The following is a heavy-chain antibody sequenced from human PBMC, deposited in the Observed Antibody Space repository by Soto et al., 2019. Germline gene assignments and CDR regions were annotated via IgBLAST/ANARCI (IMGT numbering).Heavy chain of an antibody. CDR3: ARRTNAVAGADYYYGLDV. CDR2: VYPGDSDI. CDR1: GYSFTNHW. J-gene: IGHJ6*02. Sequence: PGESLKISCKCSGYSFTNHWIAWVRQMPGKGLEWMGIVYPGDSDIRYSPFFQGQVTISADKSITTAYLQWSSLKASDTAMYYCARRTNAVAGADYYYGLDVWGQGTTVTVSS. V-gene: IGHV5-51*01. D-gene: IGHD6-19*01.